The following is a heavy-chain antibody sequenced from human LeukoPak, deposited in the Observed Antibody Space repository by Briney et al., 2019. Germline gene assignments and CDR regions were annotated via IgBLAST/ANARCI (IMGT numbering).Heavy chain of an antibody. Sequence: GGSLRLSCVASGFTFSSRDWMTWVRQAPGKGLEWVANIKQDGSEKNYVDSVKGRFTISRDNAKNSVDLQMNIIIFEDTAVYYCARGAAAGTGTFVNSYYSIDIWGKGTTVTISS. J-gene: IGHJ6*03. CDR2: IKQDGSEK. D-gene: IGHD6-13*01. V-gene: IGHV3-7*01. CDR1: GFTFSSRDW. CDR3: ARGAAAGTGTFVNSYYSIDI.